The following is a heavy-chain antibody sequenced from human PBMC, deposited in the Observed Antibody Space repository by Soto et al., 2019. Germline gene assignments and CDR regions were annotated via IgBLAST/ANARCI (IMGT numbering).Heavy chain of an antibody. J-gene: IGHJ4*02. CDR3: AILQLAVAGTYS. V-gene: IGHV3-30*03. CDR2: ISYDGSNK. CDR1: GFTFSSYG. Sequence: QVQLVESGGGVVQPGRSLRLSCVASGFTFSSYGMHWVRQAPGKGLEWVAVISYDGSNKYYADSVKGRFTISRDNSKNTLYLQMNSLRAEDTAVYYCAILQLAVAGTYSWGQGTLVTVSS. D-gene: IGHD6-19*01.